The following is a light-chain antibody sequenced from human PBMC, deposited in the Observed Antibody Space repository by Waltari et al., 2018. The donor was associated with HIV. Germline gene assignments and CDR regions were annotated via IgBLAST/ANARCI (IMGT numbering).Light chain of an antibody. CDR2: DVS. Sequence: QSALTQPRSVSGSPGQSVTISCTGSSSDVGGYNYVSWDYVSWYQQHPEEAPKFILSDVSKQRSGDPDRFAGSKSDNAASLTISGLQVEDEADYYCCSYAGSSSFRVFGTGTKVSVL. V-gene: IGLV2-11*01. CDR3: CSYAGSSSFRV. CDR1: SSDVGGYNYVSWDY. J-gene: IGLJ1*01.